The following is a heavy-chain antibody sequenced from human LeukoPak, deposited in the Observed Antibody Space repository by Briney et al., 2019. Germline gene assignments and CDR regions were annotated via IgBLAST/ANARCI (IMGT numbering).Heavy chain of an antibody. CDR2: ISGSGGST. D-gene: IGHD3-22*01. Sequence: PGGSLRLSCAASGFTFSTYGMSWVRQAPGKGLEWVSTISGSGGSTYHADSVKGRFTISRDNSKNTLYLQMNLLRDEDTAVYYCAERADGSSSYCPDYWGQGTLVTVSS. CDR3: AERADGSSSYCPDY. J-gene: IGHJ4*02. V-gene: IGHV3-23*01. CDR1: GFTFSTYG.